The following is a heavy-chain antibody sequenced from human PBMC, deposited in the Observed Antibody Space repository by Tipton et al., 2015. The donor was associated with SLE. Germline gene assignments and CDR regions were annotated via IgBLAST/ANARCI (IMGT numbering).Heavy chain of an antibody. Sequence: TLSLTCTVSGGSISSSSFYWGWILQPPGKGLEWIGSFYYGKSTFYNPSLKSRVTISVDTSTNRLSLQLSSVTAADTALYYCARLISAYDCNFDYWGQGTLVTVSS. CDR2: FYYGKST. D-gene: IGHD5-12*01. CDR1: GGSISSSSFY. V-gene: IGHV4-39*07. J-gene: IGHJ4*02. CDR3: ARLISAYDCNFDY.